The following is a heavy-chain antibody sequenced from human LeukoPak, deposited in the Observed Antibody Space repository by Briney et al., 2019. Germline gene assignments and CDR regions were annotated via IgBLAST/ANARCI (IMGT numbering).Heavy chain of an antibody. V-gene: IGHV3-23*01. J-gene: IGHJ4*02. CDR3: ARTPYLYFGSGSYQFDY. Sequence: GGSLRLSCAASGFTFSSYAMSWVRQAPGKGLEWVSGISGSNTYYADSVKGRFTISRDNSKNTLYLRMNSLRAEDTAVYFCARTPYLYFGSGSYQFDYWGQGTLVTVSS. CDR1: GFTFSSYA. D-gene: IGHD3-10*01. CDR2: ISGSNT.